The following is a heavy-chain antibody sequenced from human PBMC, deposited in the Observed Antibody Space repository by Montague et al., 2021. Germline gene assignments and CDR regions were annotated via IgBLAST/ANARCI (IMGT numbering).Heavy chain of an antibody. CDR1: GFTFSTYN. CDR3: ATRGTIVRGVISPQYFDY. Sequence: SLRLSCAASGFTFSTYNIHWVRQAPGKGLEWVAALLYDGNNEYYADSVKGRFTISRDISRKTLYLQMDSLTAEDTAVYFCATRGTIVRGVISPQYFDYWGQGTQVTVSS. J-gene: IGHJ4*02. D-gene: IGHD3-10*01. CDR2: LLYDGNNE. V-gene: IGHV3-30-3*01.